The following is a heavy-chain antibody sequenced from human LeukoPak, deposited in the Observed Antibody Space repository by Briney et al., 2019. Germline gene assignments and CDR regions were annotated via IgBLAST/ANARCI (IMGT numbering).Heavy chain of an antibody. CDR3: AKDSATYGRFDY. CDR2: ISGSGGNT. J-gene: IGHJ4*02. V-gene: IGHV3-23*01. D-gene: IGHD3-10*01. Sequence: KTGGSLRLSCAGSGFTFSSYGMSWVRQAPGKGLQWVSAISGSGGNTYYADPVKGRFSISRDNSKNTLYLQMNSLRAEDTAVYFCAKDSATYGRFDYWGQGSLVTVSS. CDR1: GFTFSSYG.